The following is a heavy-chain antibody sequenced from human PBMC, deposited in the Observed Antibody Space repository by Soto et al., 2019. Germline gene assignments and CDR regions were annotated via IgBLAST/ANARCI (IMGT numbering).Heavy chain of an antibody. Sequence: SLRLSYPASGFTFNSYAMHWVRQDPGKGLEWVAVISYDGSNKYYADSVKGRFTISRDNSKNTLYLQMNSLRAEDTAVYYCARVEYSSSWFFYGMDVWGQGSTVTVSS. CDR2: ISYDGSNK. CDR1: GFTFNSYA. V-gene: IGHV3-30-3*01. J-gene: IGHJ6*02. CDR3: ARVEYSSSWFFYGMDV. D-gene: IGHD6-13*01.